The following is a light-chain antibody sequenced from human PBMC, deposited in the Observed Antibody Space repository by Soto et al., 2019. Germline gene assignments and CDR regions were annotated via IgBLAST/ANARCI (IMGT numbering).Light chain of an antibody. Sequence: EIVLTQSPATLSLSPGERATLSCRASQSVSSYLAWYQQKPGQAPRLLIYDASNRATGIPARFSGSGSGTDFTLPISSLEPDAFAVYYCQQRSTWPLTFGGGTKVEIK. CDR3: QQRSTWPLT. V-gene: IGKV3-11*01. CDR1: QSVSSY. CDR2: DAS. J-gene: IGKJ4*01.